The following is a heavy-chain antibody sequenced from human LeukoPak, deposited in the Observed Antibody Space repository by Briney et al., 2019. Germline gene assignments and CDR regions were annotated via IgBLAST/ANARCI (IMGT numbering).Heavy chain of an antibody. CDR1: GFIFNNYD. CDR2: VSSSSTYI. D-gene: IGHD5-18*01. V-gene: IGHV3-21*01. J-gene: IGHJ4*02. Sequence: GGSLRLSCEASGFIFNNYDMNWVRQAPGKGLEWVSSVSSSSTYILYGDSVKGRFTISRDNAKNSLYLQMNSLRAEDTAVYYCARDRGDTADYWGQGTLVTVSS. CDR3: ARDRGDTADY.